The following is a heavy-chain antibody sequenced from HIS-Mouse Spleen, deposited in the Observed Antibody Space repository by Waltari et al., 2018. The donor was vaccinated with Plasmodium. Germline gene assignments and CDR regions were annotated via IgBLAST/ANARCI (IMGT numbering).Heavy chain of an antibody. CDR3: ARLLPWVHGHFDY. CDR1: GYTLSSHG. V-gene: IGHV1-18*01. J-gene: IGHJ4*02. CDR2: ISGYNGNT. Sequence: QVQLVQSGAAGKRPGASVKVSCKASGYTLSSHGISLVPQAPGQGLEWMGWISGYNGNTNYAQKVQGRVTMTTDTSTSTAYMELRSLRSDDTAVYYCARLLPWVHGHFDYWGQGTLVTVSS. D-gene: IGHD1-26*01.